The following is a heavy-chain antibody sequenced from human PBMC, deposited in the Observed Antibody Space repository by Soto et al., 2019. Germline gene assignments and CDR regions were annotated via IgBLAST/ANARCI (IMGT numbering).Heavy chain of an antibody. J-gene: IGHJ4*02. Sequence: EVQLLESGGGLVQPGGSLRLSCAASGFTFSSYAMSWVRQAPGKGLVWVSGISDSGGSTYYADSVKGRFTISRDNSKNTLYLQMNCLRAEDTAVYYCANGCGGTCYSRIHYWSQGTLVTVSS. V-gene: IGHV3-23*01. D-gene: IGHD2-15*01. CDR3: ANGCGGTCYSRIHY. CDR2: ISDSGGST. CDR1: GFTFSSYA.